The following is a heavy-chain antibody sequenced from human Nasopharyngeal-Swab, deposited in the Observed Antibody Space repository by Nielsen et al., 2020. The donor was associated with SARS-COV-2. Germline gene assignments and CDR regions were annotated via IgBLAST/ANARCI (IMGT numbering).Heavy chain of an antibody. Sequence: WVRQAPGQGLEWMGGIIPIFGTANYAQKFQGRVTITADNSTSTAYMELSSLRSEDTAVYYCAREGRGSGYYYYMDVWGKGTTVTVSS. CDR3: AREGRGSGYYYYMDV. V-gene: IGHV1-69*06. J-gene: IGHJ6*03. D-gene: IGHD3-10*01. CDR2: IIPIFGTA.